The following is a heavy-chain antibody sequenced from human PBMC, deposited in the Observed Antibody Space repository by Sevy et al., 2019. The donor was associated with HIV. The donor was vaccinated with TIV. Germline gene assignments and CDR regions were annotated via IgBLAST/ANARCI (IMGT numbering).Heavy chain of an antibody. D-gene: IGHD6-13*01. V-gene: IGHV4-39*01. J-gene: IGHJ5*02. CDR1: GGSISSSSYY. Sequence: SETLSLTCTVSGGSISSSSYYWGWIRQPPGKGLEWIGSIYYSGSTYYNPSLKSRVTISVDTSKNQFSLKLSSVTAADTAMYYCARLTGIAAAGTGFDPWGQGTLVTVSS. CDR3: ARLTGIAAAGTGFDP. CDR2: IYYSGST.